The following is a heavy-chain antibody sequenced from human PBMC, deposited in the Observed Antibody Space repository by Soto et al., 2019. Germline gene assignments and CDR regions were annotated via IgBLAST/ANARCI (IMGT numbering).Heavy chain of an antibody. D-gene: IGHD3-10*01. J-gene: IGHJ5*02. V-gene: IGHV3-53*01. CDR3: ARDRGGAVWFDP. Sequence: EVQLVESGGGLLQPGGSLRLSCAASGFTVSNNYLSWVRQAPGKGLEWVSVIYSGGSTYYADSVKGRFTISRDNSKNTLYLQMNSLRAEDTAVYYCARDRGGAVWFDPWGQGTLVTVSS. CDR1: GFTVSNNY. CDR2: IYSGGST.